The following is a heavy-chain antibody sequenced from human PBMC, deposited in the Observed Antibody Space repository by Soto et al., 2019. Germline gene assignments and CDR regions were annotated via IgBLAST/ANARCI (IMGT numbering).Heavy chain of an antibody. CDR2: ISYDGSNK. V-gene: IGHV3-30-3*01. D-gene: IGHD5-12*01. J-gene: IGHJ4*02. CDR1: GFTFSSYA. CDR3: ARGTSPGYSGYEFDY. Sequence: GGSLRLSCAASGFTFSSYAMHWVRQAPGKGLEWVAVISYDGSNKYYADSVKGRFTISRDNSKNTLYLQMNSLRAEDTAVYYCARGTSPGYSGYEFDYWGQGTLVTVSS.